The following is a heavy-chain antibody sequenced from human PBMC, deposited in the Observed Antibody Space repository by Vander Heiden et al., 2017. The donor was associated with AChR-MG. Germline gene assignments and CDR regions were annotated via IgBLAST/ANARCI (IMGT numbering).Heavy chain of an antibody. CDR3: AREGGELRFLEWLSSYYYYYGMDV. Sequence: QVQLVQSGAEVKKPGASVKVSCKASGYTFTSYGISWVRPAPGQGLEWMGWISAYNGNTNYAQKLQGRVTMTTDTSTSTAYMELRSLRSDDTAVYYCAREGGELRFLEWLSSYYYYYGMDVWGQGTTVTVSS. V-gene: IGHV1-18*01. D-gene: IGHD3-3*01. J-gene: IGHJ6*02. CDR1: GYTFTSYG. CDR2: ISAYNGNT.